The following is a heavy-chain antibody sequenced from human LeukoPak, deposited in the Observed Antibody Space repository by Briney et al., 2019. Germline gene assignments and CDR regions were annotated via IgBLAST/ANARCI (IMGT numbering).Heavy chain of an antibody. CDR2: IYYSGST. J-gene: IGHJ5*02. CDR3: ARHEGGGGVLRFDP. Sequence: SETLSLTRTVSGGSISFYYWSWTRQPPGQGLEWIGYIYYSGSTNYNPSLKSRVTILVDTSKNQFSLKLTAVTAADTAVYYCARHEGGGGVLRFDPWGQGTLVTVSS. V-gene: IGHV4-59*08. CDR1: GGSISFYY. D-gene: IGHD3-3*01.